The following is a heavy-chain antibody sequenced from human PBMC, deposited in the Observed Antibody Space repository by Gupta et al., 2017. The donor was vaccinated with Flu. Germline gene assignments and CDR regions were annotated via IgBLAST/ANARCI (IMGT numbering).Heavy chain of an antibody. D-gene: IGHD1-26*01. Sequence: QVQLVQSGAEVKKPGASVKVSCKAFGYPFTGYYMHWVRQVPGHGLEWMGWITPNSGGTNYAQKFQGWVTMTRDTSISTAYMELSRLRSDDTAVYYCARDLGVGATDKSSVYYYYGMDVWGQGTTVTVSS. CDR1: GYPFTGYY. J-gene: IGHJ6*02. V-gene: IGHV1-2*04. CDR3: ARDLGVGATDKSSVYYYYGMDV. CDR2: ITPNSGGT.